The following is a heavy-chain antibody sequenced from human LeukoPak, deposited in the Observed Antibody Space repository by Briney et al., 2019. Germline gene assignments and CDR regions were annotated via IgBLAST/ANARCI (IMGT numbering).Heavy chain of an antibody. CDR1: GFSFSSYG. V-gene: IGHV3-30*03. J-gene: IGHJ4*02. D-gene: IGHD1-26*01. CDR3: ARDLTGSYTLLY. CDR2: ISYDGSNK. Sequence: GGSLRLSCGASGFSFSSYGMYWVRQAPGKGLEWAAVISYDGSNKYYADSVKGRFTISRDNSKNTLYLQMNGLRAEDTAVYYCARDLTGSYTLLYWGQGTLVTVSS.